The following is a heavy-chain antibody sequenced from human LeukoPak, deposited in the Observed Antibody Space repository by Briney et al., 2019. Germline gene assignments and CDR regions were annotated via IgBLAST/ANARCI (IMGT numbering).Heavy chain of an antibody. CDR1: GFTFSSYG. Sequence: GGSLRLSCAASGFTFSSYGMHWVRQAPGKGLEWVAVISYDGSNKYYADSVKGRFTISRDNAKNSLYLQMNSLRAEDTAVYYCARRAGIAARQIDYWGQGTLVTVSS. CDR2: ISYDGSNK. V-gene: IGHV3-30*03. CDR3: ARRAGIAARQIDY. J-gene: IGHJ4*02. D-gene: IGHD6-6*01.